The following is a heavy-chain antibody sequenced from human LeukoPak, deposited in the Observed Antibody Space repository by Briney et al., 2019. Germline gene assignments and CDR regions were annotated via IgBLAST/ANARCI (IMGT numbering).Heavy chain of an antibody. V-gene: IGHV4-38-2*01. CDR3: AGRACSSTSCYTGDGY. D-gene: IGHD2-2*02. Sequence: SETLSLTCAVSGYSISSGYYWGWIRQPPGKGLEWIASIYHTGSIYYNPSLKSRVTISVDTSKNQFSLKLSSVTAADTAVYYCAGRACSSTSCYTGDGYWGQGTLVTVSS. CDR2: IYHTGSI. J-gene: IGHJ4*02. CDR1: GYSISSGYY.